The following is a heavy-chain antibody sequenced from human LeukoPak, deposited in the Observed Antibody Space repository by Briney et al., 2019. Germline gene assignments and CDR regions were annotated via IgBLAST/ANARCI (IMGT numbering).Heavy chain of an antibody. V-gene: IGHV1-18*01. CDR1: GYTFTSYG. Sequence: ASVQVSCKASGYTFTSYGISWVRQAPGQGLEWMGWISAYNGNTNYAQKLQGRVTMTTDTSTSTAYMELRSLRSDDTAVYYCARDVRFLEWSQGMDVWGQGTTVTVSS. CDR3: ARDVRFLEWSQGMDV. J-gene: IGHJ6*02. D-gene: IGHD3-3*01. CDR2: ISAYNGNT.